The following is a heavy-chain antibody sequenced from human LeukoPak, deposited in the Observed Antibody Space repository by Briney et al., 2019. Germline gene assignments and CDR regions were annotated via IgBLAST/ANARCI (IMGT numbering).Heavy chain of an antibody. CDR2: VYYSGVT. V-gene: IGHV4-59*08. CDR3: ARGLAYYYGSGSPHWFDP. Sequence: SETLSLTCTVSGGSTGSDYWSWIRQPPGKGLEWIAYVYYSGVTSYNPSLKSRVAISIDTSKNQFSLNLSSVTAADTAVYYCARGLAYYYGSGSPHWFDPWGQGTLVTVSS. CDR1: GGSTGSDY. J-gene: IGHJ5*02. D-gene: IGHD3-10*01.